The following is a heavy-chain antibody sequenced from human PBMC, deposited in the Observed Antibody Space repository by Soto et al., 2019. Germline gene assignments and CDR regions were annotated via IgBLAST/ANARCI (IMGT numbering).Heavy chain of an antibody. CDR3: ARGGYYDSSGSRNYHYYGMNV. J-gene: IGHJ6*02. CDR1: GYTFSSYG. CDR2: ISPYDGNR. V-gene: IGHV1-18*04. Sequence: QAQLMQSGAEVKRPGASVKVSCRSSGYTFSSYGISWVRQAPGQGLEWLGWISPYDGNRNYAQTLQGRVYMTTDTPANTAYMELRSIRVDDTAKYYCARGGYYDSSGSRNYHYYGMNVWGQGTTVTVSS. D-gene: IGHD3-9*01.